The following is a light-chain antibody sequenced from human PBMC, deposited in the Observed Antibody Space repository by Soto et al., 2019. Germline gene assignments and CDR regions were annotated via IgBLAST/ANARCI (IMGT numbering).Light chain of an antibody. Sequence: NFMLTQPHSVSESPGKTVTISCTRSSSSIASNYVQWYQQRPGSAPTTVIYEDNQRPSGVPDRFSGSIDSSSNSASLTISGLKTEDEANYYCQSYDSSTPHVVFGGGTKLTVL. CDR3: QSYDSSTPHVV. CDR2: EDN. CDR1: SSSIASNY. J-gene: IGLJ2*01. V-gene: IGLV6-57*04.